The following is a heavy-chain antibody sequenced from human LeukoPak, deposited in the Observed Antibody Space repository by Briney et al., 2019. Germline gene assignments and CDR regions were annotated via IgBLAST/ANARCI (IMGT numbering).Heavy chain of an antibody. CDR1: GFTFSSYG. CDR3: AKGSSGYFFDL. Sequence: GGSLRLSCAASGFTFSSYGMHWVRQAPGKGLEWVAVIWYDGSNKYYADSVKGRFTISRDNSKNTLYLQMNSLRAEDTALYYCAKGSSGYFFDLWGQGTLVTVSS. D-gene: IGHD3-22*01. CDR2: IWYDGSNK. J-gene: IGHJ4*02. V-gene: IGHV3-33*06.